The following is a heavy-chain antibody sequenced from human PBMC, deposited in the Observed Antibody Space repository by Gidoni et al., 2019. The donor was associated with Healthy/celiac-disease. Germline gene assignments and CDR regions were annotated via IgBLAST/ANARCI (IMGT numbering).Heavy chain of an antibody. J-gene: IGHJ5*02. CDR3: ARHGFYSSSSGAWFDP. CDR2: IYYSGST. V-gene: IGHV4-39*01. D-gene: IGHD6-6*01. CDR1: GGSLSSSSYY. Sequence: QLQLQESGPGLVKPSETLSLTCTVSGGSLSSSSYYWGWIRQPPGKGLEWIGSIYYSGSTYYNPSLKSRVTISVDTSKNQSSLKLSSVTAADTAVYYCARHGFYSSSSGAWFDPWGQGTLVTVSS.